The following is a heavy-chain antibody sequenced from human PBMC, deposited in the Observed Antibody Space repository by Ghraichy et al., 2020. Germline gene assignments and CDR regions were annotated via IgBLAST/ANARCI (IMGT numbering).Heavy chain of an antibody. CDR1: GYTFTGYY. CDR3: ARAKRGMATIGGPDY. D-gene: IGHD5-24*01. CDR2: INPNSGGT. J-gene: IGHJ4*02. Sequence: ASVKVSCKASGYTFTGYYMHWVRQAPGQGLEWMGWINPNSGGTNYAQKFQGRVTMTRDTSISTAYMELSRLRSDDTAVYYCARAKRGMATIGGPDYWGQGTLVTVSS. V-gene: IGHV1-2*02.